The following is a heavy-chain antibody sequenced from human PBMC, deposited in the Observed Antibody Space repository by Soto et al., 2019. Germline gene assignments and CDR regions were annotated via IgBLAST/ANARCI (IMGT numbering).Heavy chain of an antibody. J-gene: IGHJ4*02. CDR2: INHSGST. CDR3: ARGYHGDSVDY. D-gene: IGHD4-17*01. CDR1: GGSFSGYY. V-gene: IGHV4-34*01. Sequence: SETLSLTCAVYGGSFSGYYWSWIRQPPGKGLEWIGEINHSGSTNYNPSLKSRVTISVDTSKNQFSLKLSSVTAADTAVYYCARGYHGDSVDYWGQGTLVTVSS.